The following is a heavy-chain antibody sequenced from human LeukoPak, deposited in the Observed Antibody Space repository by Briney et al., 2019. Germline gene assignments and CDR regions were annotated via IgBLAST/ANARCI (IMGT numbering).Heavy chain of an antibody. CDR2: ISGSGGST. V-gene: IGHV3-23*01. CDR3: AKPKAGYCSGGSCYYDY. CDR1: GFTFSSYA. Sequence: PGGSLRLSCAASGFTFSSYAMTWVRQAPGKGLERVSAISGSGGSTYYADSVKGRFTISRDNSKNTLYLQMNSLRAEDTAVYYCAKPKAGYCSGGSCYYDYWGQGTLVTVSS. J-gene: IGHJ4*02. D-gene: IGHD2-15*01.